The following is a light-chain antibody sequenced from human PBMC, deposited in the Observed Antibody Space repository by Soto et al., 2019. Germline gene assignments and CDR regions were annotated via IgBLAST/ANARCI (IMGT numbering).Light chain of an antibody. CDR1: QSVSSN. CDR2: GAS. J-gene: IGKJ1*01. V-gene: IGKV3-15*01. CDR3: QQYNNWWT. Sequence: EIVMTQSPATLSVSPGERATLSCRASQSVSSNLAWYQQKPGQAPRLLIYGASTRATGIPARFSGSGSGTELTRTISNLQSEDFAVYYCQQYNNWWTFGQGTKVEIK.